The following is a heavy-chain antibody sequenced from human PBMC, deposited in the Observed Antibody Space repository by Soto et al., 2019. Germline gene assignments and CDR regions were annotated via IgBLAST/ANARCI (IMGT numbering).Heavy chain of an antibody. D-gene: IGHD2-2*02. J-gene: IGHJ6*02. Sequence: ASVKVSCKASGGTFSSYAISWVRQAPGQGLEWMGGIIPIFGTANYAQKFQGRVTITADKSTSTAYMELISLRSEDTAVYYCARMRYCSSTSCYTFYYYYGMDVLGPGTTVTVSS. CDR2: IIPIFGTA. CDR3: ARMRYCSSTSCYTFYYYYGMDV. V-gene: IGHV1-69*06. CDR1: GGTFSSYA.